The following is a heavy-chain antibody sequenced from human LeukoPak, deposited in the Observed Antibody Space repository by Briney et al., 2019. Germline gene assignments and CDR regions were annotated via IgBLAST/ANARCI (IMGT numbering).Heavy chain of an antibody. V-gene: IGHV4-59*01. J-gene: IGHJ6*03. D-gene: IGHD7-27*01. CDR2: IYYSGGT. CDR3: ARGLPGAYYYYYYMDV. Sequence: SETLSLTCTVSGGSISSYYWSWIRQPPGKGLEWIGYIYYSGGTNYNPSLKSRVTISVDTSKNQFSLKLSSVTAADTAVYYCARGLPGAYYYYYYMDVWGKGTTVVVSS. CDR1: GGSISSYY.